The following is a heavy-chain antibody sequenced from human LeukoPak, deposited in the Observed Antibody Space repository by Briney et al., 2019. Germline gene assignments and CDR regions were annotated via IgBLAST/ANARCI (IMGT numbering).Heavy chain of an antibody. CDR1: GGTFSSYA. J-gene: IGHJ4*02. Sequence: ASVTVSCTASGGTFSSYAISWVRQAPGQGLEWMGGIIPIFGTANYAQKFQGRVTITADESTSTAYMELSSLRSEDTAVYYCARGPQVYYDSSGYYDYYFDYWGQGTLVTVSS. V-gene: IGHV1-69*13. CDR3: ARGPQVYYDSSGYYDYYFDY. CDR2: IIPIFGTA. D-gene: IGHD3-22*01.